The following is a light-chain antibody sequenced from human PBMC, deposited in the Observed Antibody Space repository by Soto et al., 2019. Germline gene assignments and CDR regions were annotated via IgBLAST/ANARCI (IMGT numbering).Light chain of an antibody. CDR3: QSYDSSLSARYV. V-gene: IGLV1-40*01. J-gene: IGLJ1*01. CDR2: GNS. CDR1: SSNIGAGYD. Sequence: QSVLTQPPSVSGAPGQRVTISCTGSSSNIGAGYDVHWYQQLPGTAPKLLIYGNSNRPSGVPDRFSGSKSGTSASLAITGLQAEDEADYYCQSYDSSLSARYVFGTGNKVTVL.